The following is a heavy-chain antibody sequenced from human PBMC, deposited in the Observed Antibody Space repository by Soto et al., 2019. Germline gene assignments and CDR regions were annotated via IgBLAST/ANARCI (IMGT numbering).Heavy chain of an antibody. V-gene: IGHV4-59*08. Sequence: SETLSLTCTVSGGSISSYYCSWIRQPPGKGLEWIGYIYYSGSTNYNPSLKSRVTISVDTSKNQFSLKLSSVTAADTAVYYCARKLYYDFWSGYPRRYYMDVWGKGTTVTVSS. CDR1: GGSISSYY. J-gene: IGHJ6*03. CDR2: IYYSGST. CDR3: ARKLYYDFWSGYPRRYYMDV. D-gene: IGHD3-3*01.